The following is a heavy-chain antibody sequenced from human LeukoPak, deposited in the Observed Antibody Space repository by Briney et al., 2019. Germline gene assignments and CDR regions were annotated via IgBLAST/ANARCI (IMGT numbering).Heavy chain of an antibody. V-gene: IGHV3-9*01. D-gene: IGHD2-8*01. CDR2: ISWNSGSI. J-gene: IGHJ4*02. Sequence: GGSLRLSCAASGFTFDDYAMHWVRQAPGKGLEWVSGISWNSGSIGYADPVKGRFTISRDNSKNTLYLQMNSLRDEDSAAYYCARVYLERLTAGYFDHWGQGTWVTVSP. CDR1: GFTFDDYA. CDR3: ARVYLERLTAGYFDH.